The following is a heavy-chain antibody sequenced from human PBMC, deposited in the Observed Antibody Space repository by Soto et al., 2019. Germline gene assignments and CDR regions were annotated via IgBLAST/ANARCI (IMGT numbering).Heavy chain of an antibody. Sequence: GSLRPASAASTFTFSRDGMSWDRQAPGKGLEWVSLITNNGGSTYYADSVKGRLTISRDNTKNTLFLQMNSLRAEDTAVYYCAKERATTTAFDYWGQGAMVTVSS. V-gene: IGHV3-23*01. CDR1: TFTFSRDG. CDR2: ITNNGGST. D-gene: IGHD4-17*01. CDR3: AKERATTTAFDY. J-gene: IGHJ4*02.